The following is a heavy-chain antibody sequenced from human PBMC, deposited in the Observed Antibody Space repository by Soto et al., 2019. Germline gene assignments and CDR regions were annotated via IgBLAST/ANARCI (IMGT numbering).Heavy chain of an antibody. J-gene: IGHJ6*02. CDR1: GITVSGNY. Sequence: GGSLRLSCAASGITVSGNYMSWVRQGPGKGLEWVANIKQDGSEKYYVDSVKGRFTISRDNAKNSLYLQMNSLRAEDTAVYYFARDNGPYSSSWYYYYYGMDVWGQGTTVTVSS. CDR3: ARDNGPYSSSWYYYYYGMDV. D-gene: IGHD6-13*01. CDR2: IKQDGSEK. V-gene: IGHV3-7*01.